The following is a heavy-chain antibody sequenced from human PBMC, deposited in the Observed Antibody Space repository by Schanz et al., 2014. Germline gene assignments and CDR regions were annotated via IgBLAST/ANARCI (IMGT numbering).Heavy chain of an antibody. J-gene: IGHJ5*02. D-gene: IGHD2-2*01. V-gene: IGHV3-23*01. Sequence: EVQLLESGGGLVQPGGSLKLSCAASGLIFSNYVMSWVRQAPGKGLEWLSVISASGGDTYYADSVKGRFTISRDNSKNTLYLQMNSLRPEDTAVYYCARAGYDADNWFDPWGQGTLVTVSS. CDR1: GLIFSNYV. CDR3: ARAGYDADNWFDP. CDR2: ISASGGDT.